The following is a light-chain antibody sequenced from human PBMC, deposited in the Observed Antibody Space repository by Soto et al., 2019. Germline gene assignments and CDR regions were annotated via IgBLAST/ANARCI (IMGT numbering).Light chain of an antibody. CDR2: SAS. CDR1: QSVGSAY. J-gene: IGKJ1*01. Sequence: EIVLTQSPGTLSLSPGERATLSCRASQSVGSAYLAWYQQQLGQAPRLLIYSASTRATGIPDRFSGSGSGTDFTVTISRLEPEDFGVYFCQQYDKSPRTFGQGTKVEIK. V-gene: IGKV3-20*01. CDR3: QQYDKSPRT.